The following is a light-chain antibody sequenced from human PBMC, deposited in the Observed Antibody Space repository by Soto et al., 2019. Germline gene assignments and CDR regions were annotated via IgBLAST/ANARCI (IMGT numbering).Light chain of an antibody. V-gene: IGKV1-39*01. CDR2: AAS. J-gene: IGKJ1*01. Sequence: DIQMTQSPSSLSASVGARVTITCRASQSISSYLNWYQQKPGKAPNLLIYAASSLQSGVPSRFSGSGYSTHFTLTISSLQPEEFATYYHQQSYSTPRPFGQGTKVEIK. CDR1: QSISSY. CDR3: QQSYSTPRP.